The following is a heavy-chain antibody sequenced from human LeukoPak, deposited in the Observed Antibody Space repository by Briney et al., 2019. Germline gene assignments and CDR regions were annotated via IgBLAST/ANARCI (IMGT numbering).Heavy chain of an antibody. V-gene: IGHV4-31*03. D-gene: IGHD2-15*01. CDR1: GGSISSGGYY. J-gene: IGHJ5*02. Sequence: SQTLSLTCSVSGGSISSGGYYWSWIRQHPGKGLEWIGYIYYSGSTYYNPSLKSRVTISVDTSKNQFSLKLSSVTAADTAVYYCARETPGYCSGGSCSSWGQGTLVTVSS. CDR2: IYYSGST. CDR3: ARETPGYCSGGSCSS.